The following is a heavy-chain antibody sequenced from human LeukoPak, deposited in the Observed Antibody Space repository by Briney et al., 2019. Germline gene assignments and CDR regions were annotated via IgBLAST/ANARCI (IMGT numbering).Heavy chain of an antibody. D-gene: IGHD5-12*01. Sequence: GASVKVSCKASGYTFTGYYMHWVRQAPGQGLEWMGWINANSGATNSAQKFQGRVTMTRDTSISTAYMELSRLRSEDTADYYCVRELVDGGNDRGAVVMWGQATMVTVCS. CDR1: GYTFTGYY. CDR3: VRELVDGGNDRGAVVM. V-gene: IGHV1-2*02. CDR2: INANSGAT. J-gene: IGHJ3*02.